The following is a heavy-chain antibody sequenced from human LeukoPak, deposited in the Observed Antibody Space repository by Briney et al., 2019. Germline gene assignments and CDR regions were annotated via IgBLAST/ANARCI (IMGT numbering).Heavy chain of an antibody. Sequence: PGGSLRLSCAASGFTFSSNYMSWVRQAPGKGLEWVSVIYSGGSTYYADSVKGRFTISRDNSKNTLYLQMNSLRAEDTAVYYCARDLLSSSGSYYYYYYMDVWGKGTTVTVSS. CDR2: IYSGGST. CDR3: ARDLLSSSGSYYYYYYMDV. V-gene: IGHV3-53*01. D-gene: IGHD6-6*01. J-gene: IGHJ6*03. CDR1: GFTFSSNY.